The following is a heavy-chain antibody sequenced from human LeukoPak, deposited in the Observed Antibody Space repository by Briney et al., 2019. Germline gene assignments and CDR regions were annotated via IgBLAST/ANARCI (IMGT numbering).Heavy chain of an antibody. CDR3: ARAEVVVAGTYYGMDV. CDR1: GYTFTSYY. Sequence: ASVKVSCKASGYTFTSYYMHWVRQAPGQGLEWMGWINPNSGGTNYAQKFQGWVTMTRDTSISTAYMELSRLRSDDTAVYYCARAEVVVAGTYYGMDVWGQGTTVTVSS. V-gene: IGHV1-2*04. CDR2: INPNSGGT. D-gene: IGHD2-15*01. J-gene: IGHJ6*02.